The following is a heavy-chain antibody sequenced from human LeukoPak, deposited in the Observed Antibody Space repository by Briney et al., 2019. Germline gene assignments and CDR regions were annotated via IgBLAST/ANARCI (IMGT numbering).Heavy chain of an antibody. CDR1: GGSISSYY. CDR3: ARVTGYTIEDYFDY. D-gene: IGHD3-9*01. J-gene: IGHJ4*02. V-gene: IGHV4-59*01. Sequence: SETLSLTCTVSGGSISSYYWSWIRQPPGKGLEWIGYIYYSGSTNYNPSLKSRVTISVKTSKTQSSLKLRSVTAADTAVYYCARVTGYTIEDYFDYWGQGTLVTVSS. CDR2: IYYSGST.